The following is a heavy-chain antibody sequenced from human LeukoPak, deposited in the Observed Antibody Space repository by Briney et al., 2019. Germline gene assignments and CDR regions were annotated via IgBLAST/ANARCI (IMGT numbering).Heavy chain of an antibody. CDR2: IYPGDSDT. J-gene: IGHJ4*02. CDR1: GYSFTSYW. D-gene: IGHD4-17*01. CDR3: ARHTRWSDYGAQVPFDY. Sequence: GGSLKTSFKGSGYSFTSYWIGWVRPMPGKGLEWMGIIYPGDSDTRYSPPFQGQVTISADKSISTAYLQWSSLKASDTAMYYCARHTRWSDYGAQVPFDYWGQGTLVTVSS. V-gene: IGHV5-51*01.